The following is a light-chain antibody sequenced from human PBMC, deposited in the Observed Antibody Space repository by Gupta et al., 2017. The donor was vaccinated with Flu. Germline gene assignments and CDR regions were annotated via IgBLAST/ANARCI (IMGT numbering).Light chain of an antibody. CDR1: PHISSTY. J-gene: IGKJ1*01. CDR2: AAS. V-gene: IGKV3-20*01. CDR3: QQENDSPQT. Sequence: IVLTQSPDTLSLSPGERATLSCKASPHISSTYLAWYQQKPGQAPRLLIYAASNRATGVPDRLSGSGCGTDFTLTISRREPEDSVVYYCQQENDSPQTFGQGTKVEIK.